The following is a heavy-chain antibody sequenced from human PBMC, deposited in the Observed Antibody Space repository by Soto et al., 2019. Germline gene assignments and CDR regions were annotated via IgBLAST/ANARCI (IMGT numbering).Heavy chain of an antibody. J-gene: IGHJ4*02. CDR2: ISRSSGTI. CDR1: GFTFSNFS. V-gene: IGHV3-48*01. Sequence: PGGSLRLSCAASGFTFSNFSRNWVRQAPGKGLEWVSYISRSSGTIYYADSVKGRFTISRDDAKNSLYLQINSLRAEDTAEYYCTRSSPGFDFWGQGTLVTVSS. CDR3: TRSSPGFDF.